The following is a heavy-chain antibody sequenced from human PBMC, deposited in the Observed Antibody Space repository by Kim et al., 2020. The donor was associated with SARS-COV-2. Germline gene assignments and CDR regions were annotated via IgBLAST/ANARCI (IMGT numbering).Heavy chain of an antibody. V-gene: IGHV1-18*01. J-gene: IGHJ4*02. CDR2: ISAYNGNT. CDR1: GYTFTSYG. CDR3: ASTRGRGATAPGGY. Sequence: ASVKVSCKASGYTFTSYGISWVRQAPGQGLEWMGWISAYNGNTNYAQKLQGRVTMTTDTSTSTAYMELRSLRSDDTAVYYCASTRGRGATAPGGYWGQGTLVTVSS. D-gene: IGHD1-26*01.